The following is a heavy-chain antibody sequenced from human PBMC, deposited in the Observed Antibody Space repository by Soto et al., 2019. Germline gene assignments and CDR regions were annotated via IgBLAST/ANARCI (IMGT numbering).Heavy chain of an antibody. Sequence: QVQLVESGGGVVQPGRSLRLSCAASGFTFSSYGMHWVRQAPGKGLEWVAVIWYDGSNKYYADSVKGRFTISRDNSKNTLYLQMNSLRAEDTAVHYCARGVVQDWFDPWGQGTLVTVSS. CDR1: GFTFSSYG. J-gene: IGHJ5*02. V-gene: IGHV3-33*01. CDR2: IWYDGSNK. CDR3: ARGVVQDWFDP.